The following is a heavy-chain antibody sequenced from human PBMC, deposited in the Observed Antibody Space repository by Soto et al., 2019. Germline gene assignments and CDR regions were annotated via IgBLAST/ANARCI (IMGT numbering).Heavy chain of an antibody. D-gene: IGHD2-2*01. CDR3: AREPKPDIVVVPAAKDSNWFDP. J-gene: IGHJ5*02. V-gene: IGHV5-10-1*01. Sequence: GESLKISCKGSGYSFTSYWISWVRQMPGKGLEWMGRIDPSDSYTNYSPSFQGHVTISADKSISTAYLQWSSLKASDTAMYYCAREPKPDIVVVPAAKDSNWFDPWGQGTLVTVSS. CDR2: IDPSDSYT. CDR1: GYSFTSYW.